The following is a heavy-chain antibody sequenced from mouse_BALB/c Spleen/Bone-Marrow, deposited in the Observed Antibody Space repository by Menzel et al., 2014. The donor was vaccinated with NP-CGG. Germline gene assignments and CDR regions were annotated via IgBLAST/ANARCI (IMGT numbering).Heavy chain of an antibody. Sequence: EVQRVESGGGLVKPGGSLKLSCAASGFTFSSFGMHWARQAPAKRLEWVAYISNGGGSTYYPDTVKGRFTISRDTAKNSLYLRMSRLKSEDTAMYYCARRGWYYAMDYWGQGTSVTVSS. CDR1: GFTFSSFG. V-gene: IGHV5-12*01. CDR2: ISNGGGST. J-gene: IGHJ4*01. D-gene: IGHD2-3*01. CDR3: ARRGWYYAMDY.